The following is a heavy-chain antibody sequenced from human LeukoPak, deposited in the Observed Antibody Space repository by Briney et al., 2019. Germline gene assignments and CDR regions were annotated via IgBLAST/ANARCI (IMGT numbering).Heavy chain of an antibody. Sequence: PGGSLRLSCAAARFTFSSYEMNWIRQAPGKGLEWLSYISRSGDTIHYADSVKGRFTISRDNAKNALYLQMNSLRAEETAVYYCARDATPQCSRGCVFFDYWGLGTLVTVSS. CDR2: ISRSGDTI. V-gene: IGHV3-48*03. CDR3: ARDATPQCSRGCVFFDY. D-gene: IGHD6-19*01. J-gene: IGHJ4*02. CDR1: RFTFSSYE.